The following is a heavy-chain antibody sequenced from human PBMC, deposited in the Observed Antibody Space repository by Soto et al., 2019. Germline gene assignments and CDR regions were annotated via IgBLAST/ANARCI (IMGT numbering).Heavy chain of an antibody. Sequence: HSGTLAVTCTVSGGSISSYYWSGIRQPPGKGLEWIGYIYYSGSTNYNPSLKSRVTISVDTSKNQFSLKLSSVTAADTAVYYCARGDSSWFDPWGQGTLVTGSS. J-gene: IGHJ5*02. CDR2: IYYSGST. CDR3: ARGDSSWFDP. V-gene: IGHV4-59*01. CDR1: GGSISSYY.